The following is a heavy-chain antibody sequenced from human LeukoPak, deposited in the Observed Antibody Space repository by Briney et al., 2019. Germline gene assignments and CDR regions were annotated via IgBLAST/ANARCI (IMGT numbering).Heavy chain of an antibody. CDR2: IRYDGSNK. CDR1: GFSFSSYG. CDR3: AKDSHSDL. V-gene: IGHV3-30*02. J-gene: IGHJ2*01. D-gene: IGHD3-3*02. Sequence: GGSLRLSCASSGFSFSSYGMHWVRQPPVWGLGWGAFIRYDGSNKYYADSVKGRFTISRDNSKNTLYLQMSRLRAEDMAAYYCAKDSHSDLWGRGALVTVSS.